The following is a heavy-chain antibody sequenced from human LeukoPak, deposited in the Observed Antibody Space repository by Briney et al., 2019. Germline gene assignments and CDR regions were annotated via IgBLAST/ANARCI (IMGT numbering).Heavy chain of an antibody. CDR1: GFTFSSCG. V-gene: IGHV3-33*01. D-gene: IGHD2-15*01. J-gene: IGHJ3*02. CDR3: ARETGICATPNSCHDAFDI. CDR2: IWYDGSNE. Sequence: PGGSLRLSCAASGFTFSSCGMHWLRQAPGKGLEWLTIIWYDGSNEYYVDSVRGRFTISRDNSKNTLYLQMNSLRAEDTAVYYCARETGICATPNSCHDAFDIWGQGTMVTVSS.